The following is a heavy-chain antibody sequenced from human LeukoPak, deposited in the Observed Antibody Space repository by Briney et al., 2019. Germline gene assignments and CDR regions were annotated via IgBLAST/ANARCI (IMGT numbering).Heavy chain of an antibody. J-gene: IGHJ4*02. D-gene: IGHD3-10*01. Sequence: GASVKVSCKASGYTFTGYYIHWVRQPPGQGLEWMGWFNPNSGGTDSAQKFQGRVTMTGDTSISTAYMELRGLTSDDTAIYYCAREYGSGYYYVYLDYWGQGTLVTLSS. CDR3: AREYGSGYYYVYLDY. V-gene: IGHV1-2*02. CDR1: GYTFTGYY. CDR2: FNPNSGGT.